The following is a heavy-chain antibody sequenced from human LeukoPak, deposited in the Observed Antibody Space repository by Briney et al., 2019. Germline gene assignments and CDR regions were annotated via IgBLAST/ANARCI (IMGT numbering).Heavy chain of an antibody. CDR2: INHSGST. J-gene: IGHJ4*02. D-gene: IGHD5-12*01. Sequence: PSETLSLTCAVYGGSFSGYYWSWIRQPPGEGLEWIGEINHSGSTNYNPSLKNRVTISVDTSKNQFSLKLSSVTAADTAVYYCARDHPPLGYSGYDRRGSFDYWGQGTLVTVSS. CDR1: GGSFSGYY. V-gene: IGHV4-34*01. CDR3: ARDHPPLGYSGYDRRGSFDY.